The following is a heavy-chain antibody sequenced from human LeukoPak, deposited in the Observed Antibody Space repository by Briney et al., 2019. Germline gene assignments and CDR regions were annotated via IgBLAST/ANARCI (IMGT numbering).Heavy chain of an antibody. CDR2: ISAYNGNT. J-gene: IGHJ5*02. CDR3: ARVFLRRGLGVWFDP. Sequence: ASVKVSCKASGYTFTSYGISWVRQAPGQGLEWMGWISAYNGNTNYAQKLQGRVTMTTDTSTSTAYMELRSLRSDDTAVYYCARVFLRRGLGVWFDPWGQGTLVTVSS. CDR1: GYTFTSYG. D-gene: IGHD2-21*01. V-gene: IGHV1-18*01.